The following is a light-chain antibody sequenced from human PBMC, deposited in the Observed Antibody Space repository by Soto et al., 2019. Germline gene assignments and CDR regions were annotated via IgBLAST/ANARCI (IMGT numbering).Light chain of an antibody. CDR1: QNVRSY. Sequence: DIPMTQSPTSLPASVGDRVTITCRASQNVRSYLNWYQQKPGKAPNLLIYATSILQTGVPSRFGGTGTGTDFTLTINGLQPEDFATYFCQQGYTTRWTFGQGTMVEVK. V-gene: IGKV1-39*01. CDR3: QQGYTTRWT. J-gene: IGKJ1*01. CDR2: ATS.